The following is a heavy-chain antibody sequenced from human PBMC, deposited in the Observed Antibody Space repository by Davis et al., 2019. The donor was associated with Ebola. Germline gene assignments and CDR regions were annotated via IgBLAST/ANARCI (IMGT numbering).Heavy chain of an antibody. CDR3: ARAGGSTTLTAPSMDV. CDR1: GFTFSNYG. J-gene: IGHJ6*02. CDR2: SNSDGSST. Sequence: HTGGSLRLSCAATGFTFSNYGMHWVRQAPGKGLVWVSRSNSDGSSTTYADSVKGRFTISRDNAKNSLYLQMNSLRAEDTAVYYCARAGGSTTLTAPSMDVWGQGTTVTVSS. D-gene: IGHD4-17*01. V-gene: IGHV3-74*01.